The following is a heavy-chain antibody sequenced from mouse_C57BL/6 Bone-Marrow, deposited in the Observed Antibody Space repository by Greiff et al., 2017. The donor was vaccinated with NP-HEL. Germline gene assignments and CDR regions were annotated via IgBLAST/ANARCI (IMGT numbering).Heavy chain of an antibody. CDR1: GYTFTDHT. J-gene: IGHJ3*01. V-gene: IGHV1-78*01. CDR2: IYPRDGST. Sequence: VQLQQSDAELVKPGASVKISCKVSGYTFTDHTIHWMKQRPEQGLEWIGYIYPRDGSTKYNEKFKGKATLTADKSSSTAYMQLNSLTSEDSAVYFCAKGIYYYGSWFAYWGQGTLVTVSA. D-gene: IGHD1-1*01. CDR3: AKGIYYYGSWFAY.